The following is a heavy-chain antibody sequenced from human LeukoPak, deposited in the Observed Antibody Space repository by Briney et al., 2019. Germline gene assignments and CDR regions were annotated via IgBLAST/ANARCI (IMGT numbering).Heavy chain of an antibody. D-gene: IGHD6-13*01. J-gene: IGHJ4*02. Sequence: GGSLRLSCAASGFTFSSYAMSWVRQAPGKGLEWASAISGSGGSTYYADSVKGRFTISRDNSKNTLYLQMNSLRAEDMAVYYCAKGGLAYSSSWYTEYYFDYWGQGTLVTASS. CDR3: AKGGLAYSSSWYTEYYFDY. V-gene: IGHV3-23*01. CDR2: ISGSGGST. CDR1: GFTFSSYA.